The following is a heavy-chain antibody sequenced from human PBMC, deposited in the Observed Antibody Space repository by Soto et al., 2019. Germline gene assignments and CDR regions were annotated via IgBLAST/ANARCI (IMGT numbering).Heavy chain of an antibody. CDR1: GYTFTSYG. Sequence: QVQLVQSGAEVKKPGASVKVSCKASGYTFTSYGISWVRQAPGQGLEWMGWISAYNGNTNYAQKLQGRVTMTTDTSTSTAYMALRSLRSADTAVYYCARDPRGLRDYYGMDVWGQGTTVTVSS. D-gene: IGHD5-12*01. J-gene: IGHJ6*02. V-gene: IGHV1-18*01. CDR2: ISAYNGNT. CDR3: ARDPRGLRDYYGMDV.